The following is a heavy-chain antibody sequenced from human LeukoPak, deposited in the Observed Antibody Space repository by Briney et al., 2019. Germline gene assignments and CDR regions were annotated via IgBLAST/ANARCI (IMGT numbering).Heavy chain of an antibody. V-gene: IGHV1-69*05. CDR2: IIPIFGTA. Sequence: SVKVSCKASGGTFSSYAISWVRQAPGQGLEWMGGIIPIFGTANYAQKFQGRVTITTDESTSTACMELSSLRSEDTAVYYCALEYSSSATFDYWGQGTLVTVSS. J-gene: IGHJ4*02. CDR1: GGTFSSYA. D-gene: IGHD6-6*01. CDR3: ALEYSSSATFDY.